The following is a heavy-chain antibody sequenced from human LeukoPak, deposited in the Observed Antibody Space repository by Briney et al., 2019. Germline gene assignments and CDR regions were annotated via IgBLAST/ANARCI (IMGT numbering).Heavy chain of an antibody. CDR2: IKSKTDGGTT. CDR1: GFTFSNAW. V-gene: IGHV3-15*01. Sequence: GGSLRLSCAASGFTFSNAWMSWVRQAPGKGLEWVGRIKSKTDGGTTDYAAPVKGRFTISRDDSKNTLYLQMNSLKTEDTAVYYCTRKGYSYGPPFYYYYGMDVWGQGTTVTVSS. D-gene: IGHD5-18*01. J-gene: IGHJ6*02. CDR3: TRKGYSYGPPFYYYYGMDV.